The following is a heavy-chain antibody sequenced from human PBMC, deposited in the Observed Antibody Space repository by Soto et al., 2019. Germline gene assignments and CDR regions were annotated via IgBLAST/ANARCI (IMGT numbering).Heavy chain of an antibody. CDR3: ARTYYDSSGYYSYYFDY. D-gene: IGHD3-22*01. J-gene: IGHJ4*02. V-gene: IGHV2-70*04. CDR1: GFSLSTSGMR. Sequence: SGPTLVNPTQTLTLTCTFSGFSLSTSGMRVSWIRQSPGKALEWLARIDWDDDKFYSTSLKTRLTISKDTSKNQVVLTMTNMDPVDTATYYCARTYYDSSGYYSYYFDYWGQGTLVTVSS. CDR2: IDWDDDK.